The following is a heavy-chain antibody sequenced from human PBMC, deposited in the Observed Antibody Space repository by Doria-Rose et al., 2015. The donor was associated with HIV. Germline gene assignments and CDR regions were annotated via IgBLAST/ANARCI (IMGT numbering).Heavy chain of an antibody. CDR3: ARDWRYSSSPKGIDY. D-gene: IGHD6-13*01. CDR2: INPSGGST. Sequence: AEVTKSGASVKVSCKASGYTFTSYYIHWVRQAPGQGLEWMGIINPSGGSTNYAHKFQGRVTMTRDTSTSTVYMELSSLRSEDTAVYYCARDWRYSSSPKGIDYWGQGTLVTVSS. V-gene: IGHV1-46*01. CDR1: GYTFTSYY. J-gene: IGHJ4*02.